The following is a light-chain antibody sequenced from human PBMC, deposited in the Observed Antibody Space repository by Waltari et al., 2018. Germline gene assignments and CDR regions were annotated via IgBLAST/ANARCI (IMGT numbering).Light chain of an antibody. V-gene: IGLV2-8*01. CDR1: SSDLGGYNY. CDR2: EVS. CDR3: SSYAGNDNFV. J-gene: IGLJ1*01. Sequence: QSALTQPPSASGSPGQSVTISCTGTSSDLGGYNYVSWYQQHPGKAPDLLIYEVSKRPSGVPDRFSGSKSGNTASLTVSGLQAEDEADYYCSSYAGNDNFVVGTGTKVTVL.